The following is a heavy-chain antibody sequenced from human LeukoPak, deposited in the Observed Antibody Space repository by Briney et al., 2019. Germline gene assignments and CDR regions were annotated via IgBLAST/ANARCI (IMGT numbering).Heavy chain of an antibody. CDR1: GGTFSSYA. CDR3: ARGGSSYYYDSSGFSTFDY. Sequence: ASVKVSCKASGGTFSSYAISWVRQAPGQGLEWMGGIIPIFGTANYAQKFQGRVTITADESTSTAYMELSSLRSEDTAVYYCARGGSSYYYDSSGFSTFDYWGQGTLVTVSS. D-gene: IGHD3-22*01. V-gene: IGHV1-69*13. CDR2: IIPIFGTA. J-gene: IGHJ4*02.